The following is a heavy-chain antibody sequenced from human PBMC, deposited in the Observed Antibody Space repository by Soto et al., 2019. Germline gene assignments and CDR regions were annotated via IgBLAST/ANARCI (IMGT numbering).Heavy chain of an antibody. CDR3: ARDLSGLAAADPSDYYYYGMDV. J-gene: IGHJ6*02. CDR2: ISAYNGNT. D-gene: IGHD6-13*01. V-gene: IGHV1-18*01. Sequence: ASVKVSCKASGYTFTSYGISWVRQAPGQGLEWMGWISAYNGNTNYAQKLQGRVTMTTDTSTSTAYMELRSLRSDDTAVYYCARDLSGLAAADPSDYYYYGMDVWGQGTTVTVSS. CDR1: GYTFTSYG.